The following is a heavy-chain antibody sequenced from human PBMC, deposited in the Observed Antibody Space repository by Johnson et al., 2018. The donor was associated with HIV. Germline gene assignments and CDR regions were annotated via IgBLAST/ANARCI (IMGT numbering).Heavy chain of an antibody. V-gene: IGHV3-15*01. CDR2: IKSETDGATT. CDR1: GFIFSDAW. J-gene: IGHJ3*02. Sequence: VQLVESGGGLEKPGGSLRLSCAASGFIFSDAWMNWVRQAPGKGLEWVGRIKSETDGATTDYAAPVKGRFSISRDDSRNTLFLQMNSLKTEDTAMYYCTTEGDAFDIWGQGTMVTVSS. CDR3: TTEGDAFDI.